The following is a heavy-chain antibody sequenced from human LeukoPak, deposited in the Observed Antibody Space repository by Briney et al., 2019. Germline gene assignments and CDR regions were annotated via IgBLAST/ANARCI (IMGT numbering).Heavy chain of an antibody. D-gene: IGHD3-3*01. CDR1: GFTFSSYW. CDR3: ARDHYDFWSGYSYYFDY. CDR2: INSDGSST. Sequence: PGGSLRLSCAASGFTFSSYWMHWVRQAPGKGLVWVSRINSDGSSTSYADSVKGRFTISRDNAKNTLYLQMNRLRAEDTAVYYCARDHYDFWSGYSYYFDYWGQGTLVTVSS. V-gene: IGHV3-74*01. J-gene: IGHJ4*02.